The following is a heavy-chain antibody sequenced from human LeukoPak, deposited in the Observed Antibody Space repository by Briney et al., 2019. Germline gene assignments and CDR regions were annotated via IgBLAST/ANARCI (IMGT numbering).Heavy chain of an antibody. Sequence: ASMKVSCKASGYTFTSYYMHWVRQAPGQGLERMGIINPSGGSTSYAQKFQGRVTMTRDTSTSTVYMELSSLRSEDTAVYYCARDRRNRDSSGYHIDYWGQGTLVTVSS. CDR3: ARDRRNRDSSGYHIDY. CDR1: GYTFTSYY. D-gene: IGHD3-22*01. J-gene: IGHJ4*02. V-gene: IGHV1-46*01. CDR2: INPSGGST.